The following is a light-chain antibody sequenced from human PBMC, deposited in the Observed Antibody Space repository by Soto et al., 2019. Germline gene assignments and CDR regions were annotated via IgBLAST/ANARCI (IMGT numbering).Light chain of an antibody. CDR3: CSYTSSSTTTYL. Sequence: QSVLTQPASVSGSRGQSITISCTGTNNDIGRYNYVSWYQQHPGKAPKLIIYDVSNRPSGVSNRFSGSKSGNTASLTVSGLQAEDEADYFCCSYTSSSTTTYLLGTGTKVTVL. V-gene: IGLV2-14*01. J-gene: IGLJ1*01. CDR1: NNDIGRYNY. CDR2: DVS.